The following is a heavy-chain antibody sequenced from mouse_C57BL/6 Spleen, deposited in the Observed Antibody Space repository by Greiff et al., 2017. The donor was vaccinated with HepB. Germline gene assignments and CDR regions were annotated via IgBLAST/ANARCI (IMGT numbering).Heavy chain of an antibody. J-gene: IGHJ4*01. CDR1: GYTFTSYW. CDR3: ARITTVVEGDYYAMDY. D-gene: IGHD1-1*01. CDR2: IDPSDSYT. Sequence: QVQLQQPGAELVMPGASVKLSCKASGYTFTSYWMHWVKQRPGQGLEWIGEIDPSDSYTNYNQKFKGKSTLTVDKSSSTAYMQLSSLTSEDSAVYYGARITTVVEGDYYAMDYWGQGTSVTVSA. V-gene: IGHV1-69*01.